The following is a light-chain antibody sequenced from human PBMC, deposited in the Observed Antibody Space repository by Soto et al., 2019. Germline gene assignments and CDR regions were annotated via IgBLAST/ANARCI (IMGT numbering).Light chain of an antibody. CDR2: DVS. CDR3: QQRYT. CDR1: QSVSTY. J-gene: IGKJ2*01. V-gene: IGKV3-11*01. Sequence: EIVLTQSPATLSLSPGERATLSCRASQSVSTYLAWYQQKPGQAPRLLIYDVSNRATGIRSRFSGSGSGTDFTLTISSLELEDCAVYYCQQRYTFGQGTKLEIK.